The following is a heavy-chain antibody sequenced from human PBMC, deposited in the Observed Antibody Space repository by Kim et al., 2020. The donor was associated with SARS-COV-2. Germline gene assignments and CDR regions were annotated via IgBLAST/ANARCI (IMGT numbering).Heavy chain of an antibody. CDR3: ARSYCSGGSCSREGFDY. J-gene: IGHJ4*02. Sequence: SVKVSCKASGGTFSSYAISWVRQAPGQGLEWMGGIIPIFGTANYAQKFQGRVTITADESTSTAYMELSSLRSEDTAVYYCARSYCSGGSCSREGFDYWGQGTLVTVSS. CDR1: GGTFSSYA. V-gene: IGHV1-69*13. CDR2: IIPIFGTA. D-gene: IGHD2-15*01.